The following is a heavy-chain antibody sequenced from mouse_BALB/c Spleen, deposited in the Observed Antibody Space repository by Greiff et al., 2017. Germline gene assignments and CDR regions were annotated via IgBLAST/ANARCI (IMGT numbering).Heavy chain of an antibody. CDR1: GYTFTSYW. CDR3: TREDYGSSYAMDY. CDR2: IDPSDSYT. V-gene: IGHV1S127*01. D-gene: IGHD1-1*01. J-gene: IGHJ4*01. Sequence: QVQLQQPGAELVKPGASVKMSCKASGYTFTSYWMHWVKQRPGQGLEWIGVIDPSDSYTSYNQKFKGKATLTVHTSSSTAYMQLSSLTSEDSAVYYCTREDYGSSYAMDYWGQGTSVTVSS.